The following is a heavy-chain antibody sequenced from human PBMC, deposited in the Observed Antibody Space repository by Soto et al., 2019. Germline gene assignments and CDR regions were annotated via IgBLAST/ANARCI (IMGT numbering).Heavy chain of an antibody. V-gene: IGHV4-39*01. J-gene: IGHJ4*02. CDR1: GGSVSSSSYY. CDR2: IYYSGST. CDR3: ARHGPGGSYSDY. D-gene: IGHD1-26*01. Sequence: QLQLQESGPGLVKPSEILSLTYTVSGGSVSSSSYYWGCIRQPPGKGLEWIGSIYYSGSTYYNPSLKSRVTISVDTSKNQFSLKLSSVTAADTAVYYCARHGPGGSYSDYWGQGTLVTVSS.